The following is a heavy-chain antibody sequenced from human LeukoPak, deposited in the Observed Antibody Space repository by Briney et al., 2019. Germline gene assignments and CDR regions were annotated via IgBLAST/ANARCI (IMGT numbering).Heavy chain of an antibody. CDR3: ATGVSRFSSGWYPPDN. D-gene: IGHD6-19*01. J-gene: IGHJ4*02. CDR1: GFTFSSYA. CDR2: ISGSGGST. Sequence: GGSLRLSCAASGFTFSSYAMSWVRQAPGKGLEWVSAISGSGGSTYYADSVKGRFTISRDNSKNTLYLQMNSLRAEDTAVYYCATGVSRFSSGWYPPDNWGQGALVTVSS. V-gene: IGHV3-23*01.